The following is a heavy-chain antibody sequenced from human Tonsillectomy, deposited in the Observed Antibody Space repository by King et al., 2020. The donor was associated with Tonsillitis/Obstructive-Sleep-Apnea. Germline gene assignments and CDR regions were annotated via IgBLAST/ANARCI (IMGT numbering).Heavy chain of an antibody. Sequence: VQLVESGGGVVRPGGSLRLSCAASGFTFHDHGMNWVRQAPGKGLEWVSGMNWSGASTGYADSVKGRFTISRDNAKNSLYLQMNSLRAEDTALYYCVRDYSYIAFDIWGQGTVVTVSS. CDR1: GFTFHDHG. J-gene: IGHJ3*02. V-gene: IGHV3-20*04. D-gene: IGHD5-18*01. CDR2: MNWSGAST. CDR3: VRDYSYIAFDI.